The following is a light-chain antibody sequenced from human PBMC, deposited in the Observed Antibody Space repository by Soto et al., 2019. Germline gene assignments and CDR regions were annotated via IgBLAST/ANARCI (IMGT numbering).Light chain of an antibody. V-gene: IGKV3-15*01. Sequence: EIVMPQPPATLSVSPGERATLSCRACQSVSSNLAWYQQKPGQAPRLLIYGASTRATGIPARFSGIGSGTEFTLTISSLQSEDFAVYYCQQSNNLLITFGQETRLEIK. CDR3: QQSNNLLIT. CDR2: GAS. J-gene: IGKJ5*01. CDR1: QSVSSN.